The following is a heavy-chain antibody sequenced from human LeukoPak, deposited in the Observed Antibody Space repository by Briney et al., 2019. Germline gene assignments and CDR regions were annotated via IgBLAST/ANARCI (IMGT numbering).Heavy chain of an antibody. CDR2: IYSGGST. CDR3: ARDANYASVADQ. D-gene: IGHD3-16*01. V-gene: IGHV3-66*01. Sequence: GGSLRLSCAASGFTVSDNYMSWVRQAPGKGLEWVSVIYSGGSTYHADSVKGRFTISRDNSKNTLYLQMNSLRAEDTAVYYCARDANYASVADQWGQGTLVTVSS. CDR1: GFTVSDNY. J-gene: IGHJ4*02.